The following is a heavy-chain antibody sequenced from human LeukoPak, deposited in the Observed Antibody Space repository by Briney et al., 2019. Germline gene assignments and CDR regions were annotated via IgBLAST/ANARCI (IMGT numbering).Heavy chain of an antibody. Sequence: ASETLSLTCTVSGGSISSSSYYWGWIRQPPGKRLEWIGSIYYSGSTYYNPSLKSRVTISVDTSKNQFSLKLSSVTAADTAVYYCARLLRVVVPAAFPDYWGQGTLVTVSS. D-gene: IGHD2-2*01. CDR3: ARLLRVVVPAAFPDY. CDR1: GGSISSSSYY. CDR2: IYYSGST. V-gene: IGHV4-39*01. J-gene: IGHJ4*02.